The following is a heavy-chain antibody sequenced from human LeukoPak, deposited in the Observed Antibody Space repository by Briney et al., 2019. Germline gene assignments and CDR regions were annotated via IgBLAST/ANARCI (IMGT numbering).Heavy chain of an antibody. V-gene: IGHV4-31*03. CDR2: IYYSGST. Sequence: SETLSLTCTVSGGSISSGGYYWSWIRQHPGKGLEWIGYIYYSGSTYYNPSLKSRVTISVDTSKNQFSLKLSSVTAADTAVYYCARTTVPMGYYGMDVWGQGTTVTVSS. J-gene: IGHJ6*02. CDR1: GGSISSGGYY. CDR3: ARTTVPMGYYGMDV. D-gene: IGHD4-17*01.